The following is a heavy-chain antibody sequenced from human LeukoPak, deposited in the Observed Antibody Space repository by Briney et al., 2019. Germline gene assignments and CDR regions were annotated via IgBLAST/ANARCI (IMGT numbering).Heavy chain of an antibody. Sequence: GGSLRLSCAASGFTFSDYYMSWIRQAPGKGLEGVSYISSSGSTIYYADSVKGRFTISRDNAKNSLYLQINSLRAEDTAVYYCAREKPLYYFDYWGQGTLVTVSS. CDR1: GFTFSDYY. J-gene: IGHJ4*02. CDR2: ISSSGSTI. CDR3: AREKPLYYFDY. V-gene: IGHV3-11*01.